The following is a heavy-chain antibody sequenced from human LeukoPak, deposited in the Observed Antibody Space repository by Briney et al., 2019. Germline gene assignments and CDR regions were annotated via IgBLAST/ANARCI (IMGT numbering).Heavy chain of an antibody. Sequence: GGSLRLSCAASGFTLSSYWMSWVRQAPGKGLEWVANIKQDGSEKYYVDSVKGRFTISRDNAKNSLYLQMNSLRAEDTAVYYCARDVYYYGSGSYYLEAFDIWGQGTMVTVSS. D-gene: IGHD3-10*01. CDR3: ARDVYYYGSGSYYLEAFDI. CDR1: GFTLSSYW. CDR2: IKQDGSEK. J-gene: IGHJ3*02. V-gene: IGHV3-7*01.